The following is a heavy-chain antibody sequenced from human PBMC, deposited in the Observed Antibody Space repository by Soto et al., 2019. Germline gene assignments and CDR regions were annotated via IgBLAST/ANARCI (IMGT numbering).Heavy chain of an antibody. CDR1: GASISSYY. D-gene: IGHD1-26*01. J-gene: IGHJ4*02. CDR3: ARDQNGSPHFDY. CDR2: IFHSGST. Sequence: SETLSLTCTVSGASISSYYWSWIRRPPGKGLEWVGFIFHSGSTNCNPSLKSRVTFSVDTSKNQFSLKLTSVTAADTAVYYCARDQNGSPHFDYWGQGILVTSPQ. V-gene: IGHV4-59*01.